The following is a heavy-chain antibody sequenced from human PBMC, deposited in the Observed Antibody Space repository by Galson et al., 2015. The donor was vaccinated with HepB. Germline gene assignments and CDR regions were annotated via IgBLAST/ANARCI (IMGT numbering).Heavy chain of an antibody. CDR2: ISDGGAST. CDR3: AKAGLPGGTTRLGYYFYRGMDV. D-gene: IGHD3-16*01. V-gene: IGHV3-23*01. CDR1: GFTFSSYA. Sequence: SLRLSCAASGFTFSSYAMSWVRQAPGKGLEWVSSISDGGASTYYAVSVEGRFTISRDNSKDTLYLEMNSLRAEDTAVYFCAKAGLPGGTTRLGYYFYRGMDVWGPGTTVTVSS. J-gene: IGHJ6*02.